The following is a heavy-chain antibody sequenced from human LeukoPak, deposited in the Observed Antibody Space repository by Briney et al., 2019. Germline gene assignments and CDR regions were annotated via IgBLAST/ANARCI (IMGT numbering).Heavy chain of an antibody. CDR3: VKDAGSSWAYNWFDP. D-gene: IGHD6-13*01. J-gene: IGHJ5*02. Sequence: PGWSLRLSCAASGFTFDDYAMHWVRQAPGKGLEWVSGISWNSGSIGYADSVKGRFTISRDNAKNSLYLQMNSLRAEDMALYYCVKDAGSSWAYNWFDPWGQGTLVIVSS. V-gene: IGHV3-9*03. CDR1: GFTFDDYA. CDR2: ISWNSGSI.